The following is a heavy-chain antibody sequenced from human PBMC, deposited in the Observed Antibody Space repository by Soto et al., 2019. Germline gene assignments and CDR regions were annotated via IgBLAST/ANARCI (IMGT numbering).Heavy chain of an antibody. V-gene: IGHV5-51*01. J-gene: IGHJ5*02. CDR2: IYPHDSDT. D-gene: IGHD3-10*01. CDR3: ARLYGSGQWNWFDP. Sequence: PGESLKISCKGSGYSFISYWIGWVRQMPGRGLEWMGIIYPHDSDTRYSPSSQGQVTISADKSISTAYLQWSSLKASDSAMYYCARLYGSGQWNWFDPWGQGTLVTVSS. CDR1: GYSFISYW.